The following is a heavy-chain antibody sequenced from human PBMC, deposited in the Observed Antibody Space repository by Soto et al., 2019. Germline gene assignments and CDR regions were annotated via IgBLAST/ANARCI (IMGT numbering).Heavy chain of an antibody. V-gene: IGHV3-7*01. J-gene: IGHJ4*02. CDR2: INKDGSQT. CDR1: GFTFSNYW. CDR3: VKEIAAAQ. D-gene: IGHD6-25*01. Sequence: EVQLVESGGALVQPGGSLRLTCATSGFTFSNYWMTWVRQAPGKGREWVANINKDGSQTSFVDSVKGRFTIFRDNAKSSLYLQMNSLRGEDTAKYYCVKEIAAAQWGQGTLVTVSS.